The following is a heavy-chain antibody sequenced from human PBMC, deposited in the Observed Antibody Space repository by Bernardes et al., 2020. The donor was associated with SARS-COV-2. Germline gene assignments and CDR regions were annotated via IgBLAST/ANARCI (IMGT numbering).Heavy chain of an antibody. CDR3: AKGHRADTLRFLDRGYYYYAMHV. CDR1: GFTFSNYA. V-gene: IGHV3-23*01. J-gene: IGHJ6*02. D-gene: IGHD3-3*01. Sequence: GGSLRLSCAASGFTFSNYAMGWVRQAPGKGLEWVSGISGSGESKYYADAVRGRFTISRDNSKSTVYLQMNSLRAEDTAVYYCAKGHRADTLRFLDRGYYYYAMHVWGQGTTVTVSS. CDR2: ISGSGESK.